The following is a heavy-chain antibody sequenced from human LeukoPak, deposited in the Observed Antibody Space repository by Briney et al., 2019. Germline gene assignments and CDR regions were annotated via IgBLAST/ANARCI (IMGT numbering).Heavy chain of an antibody. CDR3: AREDRIVVVPAAIRDSTPLYYYYYMDV. CDR1: GFTFSSYS. J-gene: IGHJ6*03. D-gene: IGHD2-2*02. Sequence: GSLRLSCAASGFTFSSYSMNWVRQAPGKGLEWVSSISSSSSYIYYADSVKGRFTISRDNAKNSLYLQMNSLRAEDTAVYYCAREDRIVVVPAAIRDSTPLYYYYYMDVWGKGTTVTVSS. CDR2: ISSSSSYI. V-gene: IGHV3-21*01.